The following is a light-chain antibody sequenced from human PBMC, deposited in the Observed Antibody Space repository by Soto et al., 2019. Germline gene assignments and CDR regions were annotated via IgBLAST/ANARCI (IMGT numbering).Light chain of an antibody. J-gene: IGKJ2*01. CDR1: QSVSSY. CDR2: DAS. CDR3: QQRSNWPPYT. Sequence: EIVLTQSPATLSLSPGERATLSCRASQSVSSYLAWYQQKPGQAPMLLIYDASNKATGIQARFSGSGSGTDLTLSISRLEHEDFAVYYCQQRSNWPPYTCGQGTKLEIK. V-gene: IGKV3-11*01.